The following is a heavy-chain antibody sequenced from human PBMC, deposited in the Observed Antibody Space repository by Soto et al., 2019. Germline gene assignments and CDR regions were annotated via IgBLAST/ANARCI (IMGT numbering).Heavy chain of an antibody. CDR3: AKGYEVEADFDY. CDR2: ISGCGGST. CDR1: GFTFSSYA. Sequence: EVQLLESGGGLVQPGGSLRLSCAASGFTFSSYAMSWVRQAAGKGLEWVSAISGCGGSTYYADSVKGRFTISRDNSKNTLYLQMNSLRAEDTAVYYCAKGYEVEADFDYWGQGTLVTVSS. J-gene: IGHJ4*02. D-gene: IGHD1-20*01. V-gene: IGHV3-23*01.